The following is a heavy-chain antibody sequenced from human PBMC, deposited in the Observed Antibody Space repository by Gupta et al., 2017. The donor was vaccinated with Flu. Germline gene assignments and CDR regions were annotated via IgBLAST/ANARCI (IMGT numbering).Heavy chain of an antibody. CDR2: ISSSSSYI. D-gene: IGHD3-10*01. V-gene: IGHV3-21*01. Sequence: VRQAPGKGLEWVSFISSSSSYIYYADSVKGRFTTSRDNAKNSLYLQMNNLRAEDTAVYYCARAGEARGYFDYWGQGSLVTVS. J-gene: IGHJ4*02. CDR3: ARAGEARGYFDY.